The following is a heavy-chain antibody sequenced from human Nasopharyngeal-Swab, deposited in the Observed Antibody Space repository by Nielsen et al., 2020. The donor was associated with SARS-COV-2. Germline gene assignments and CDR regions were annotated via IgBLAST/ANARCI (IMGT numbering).Heavy chain of an antibody. D-gene: IGHD5-18*01. V-gene: IGHV3-23*01. CDR3: ANSVDAAMADY. J-gene: IGHJ4*02. CDR2: ISGSGGGT. Sequence: VRQAPGKGLERVSAISGSGGGTYYADSVRGRFTISRDNSKNTLYLQMNSLRAEDTAVYYCANSVDAAMADYWGQGTLVTVSS.